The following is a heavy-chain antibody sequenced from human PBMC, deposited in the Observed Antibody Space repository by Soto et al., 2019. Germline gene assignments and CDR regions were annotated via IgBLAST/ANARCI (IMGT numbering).Heavy chain of an antibody. D-gene: IGHD1-26*01. V-gene: IGHV4-61*01. CDR1: GASVSSDNYY. J-gene: IGHJ4*02. Sequence: QVQLQESGPGLVKPSETLSLTCTVSGASVSSDNYYWSWIRQSPGKGLEWSAYIYYSGSINYNPSLKSRVTISLETSKNQFSLRLSSVTAADTAVYYCTADAGSYWGQGTLVTVSS. CDR3: TADAGSY. CDR2: IYYSGSI.